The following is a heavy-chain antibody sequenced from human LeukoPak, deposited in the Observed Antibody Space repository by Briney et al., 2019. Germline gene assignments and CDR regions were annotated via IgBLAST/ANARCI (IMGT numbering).Heavy chain of an antibody. CDR3: AKERVAAAGNPYFDY. V-gene: IGHV1-2*02. CDR2: INPNSGGT. J-gene: IGHJ4*02. CDR1: GYTFTGYY. Sequence: ASVKVSCKASGYTFTGYYMHWVRQAPGQGLEWMGWINPNSGGTNYAQKFQGRVTMTRDTSISTAYMELSRLRSDDTAVYYCAKERVAAAGNPYFDYWGQGTLVTVSS. D-gene: IGHD6-13*01.